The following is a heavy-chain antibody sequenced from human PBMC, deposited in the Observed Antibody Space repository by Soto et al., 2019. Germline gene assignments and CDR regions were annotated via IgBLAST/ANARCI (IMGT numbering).Heavy chain of an antibody. CDR3: ASPGRIFVEVVHYYYYGMDV. J-gene: IGHJ6*02. V-gene: IGHV1-69*01. CDR2: IIPIFGTA. D-gene: IGHD3-3*01. Sequence: QVQLVQSGAEVQKPGSSVKVSCKASGGTFSSYAISWVRQAPGQGLEWMGGIIPIFGTANYAQKFQGRVTITADESTSTAYMELSSLRSEDTAVYYCASPGRIFVEVVHYYYYGMDVWGQGTTVTVSS. CDR1: GGTFSSYA.